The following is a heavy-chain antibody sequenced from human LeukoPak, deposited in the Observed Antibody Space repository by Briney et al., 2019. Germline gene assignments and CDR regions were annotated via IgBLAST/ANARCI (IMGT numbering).Heavy chain of an antibody. D-gene: IGHD6-13*01. J-gene: IGHJ4*02. CDR2: ISYDGSNK. V-gene: IGHV3-30*18. CDR1: GFTFSSYG. Sequence: GGSLRLSCAASGFTFSSYGMHWGRQAPGKGLGGVAVISYDGSNKYYADSVKGRFTISRDNSKNTLYLQMNSLRAEDTAVYYCAKDGYSSSWYGTLFAYWGQGTLVTVSS. CDR3: AKDGYSSSWYGTLFAY.